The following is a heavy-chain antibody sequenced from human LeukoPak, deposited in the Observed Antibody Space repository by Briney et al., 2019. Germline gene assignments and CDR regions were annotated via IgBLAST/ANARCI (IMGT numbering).Heavy chain of an antibody. CDR3: ARLTSSSWYRPFDY. V-gene: IGHV4-34*01. D-gene: IGHD6-13*01. CDR1: GGSISSGYY. J-gene: IGHJ4*02. Sequence: SETLSLTCTVSGGSISSGYYWSWIRQPPGKGLEWIGEINHSGSTNYNPSLKSRVTISVDTSKNQFSLKLSSVTAADTAVYYCARLTSSSWYRPFDYWGQGTLVTVSS. CDR2: INHSGST.